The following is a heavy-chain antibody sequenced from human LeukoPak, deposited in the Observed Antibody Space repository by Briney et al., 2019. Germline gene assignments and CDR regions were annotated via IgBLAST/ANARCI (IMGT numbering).Heavy chain of an antibody. CDR2: ISSSSTTI. CDR1: GFTFSSYS. V-gene: IGHV3-48*04. J-gene: IGHJ4*02. D-gene: IGHD3-9*01. Sequence: PGGSLRLSCVASGFTFSSYSINWVCQAPGKGLEWVSYISSSSTTIYYADSVKGRFTITRDNAKNSLYLRMNSLRAEDTAVYYCARSFYYDTLTGYYFLDYWGQGTLVTVSS. CDR3: ARSFYYDTLTGYYFLDY.